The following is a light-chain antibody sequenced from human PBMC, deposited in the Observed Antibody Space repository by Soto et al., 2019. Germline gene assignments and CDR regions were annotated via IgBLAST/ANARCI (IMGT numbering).Light chain of an antibody. CDR2: GAS. V-gene: IGKV3D-20*02. J-gene: IGKJ5*01. CDR3: QQRHMWPIT. Sequence: EIILTQSPDTLSSSPGERATLSCRASQTVSSNYLAWCQQRPGQAPRLPIYGASTRAAGIPPRFSGSGSGTDFTLTISSLEPEDSAVYYCQQRHMWPITFGQGTRLEIK. CDR1: QTVSSNY.